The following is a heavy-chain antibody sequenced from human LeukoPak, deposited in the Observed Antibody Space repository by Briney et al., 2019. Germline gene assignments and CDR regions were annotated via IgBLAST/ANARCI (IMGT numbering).Heavy chain of an antibody. V-gene: IGHV3-21*01. CDR1: GFTFSSYS. D-gene: IGHD6-13*01. Sequence: GGYLRLSCAASGFTFSSYSMNWVRQAPGKGLEWVSSISSSSSYIYYADSVKGRFTISRDNAKNSLYLQMNSLRAEDTAVYYCARAMAAAGSMDVWGKGTTVTVSS. J-gene: IGHJ6*03. CDR2: ISSSSSYI. CDR3: ARAMAAAGSMDV.